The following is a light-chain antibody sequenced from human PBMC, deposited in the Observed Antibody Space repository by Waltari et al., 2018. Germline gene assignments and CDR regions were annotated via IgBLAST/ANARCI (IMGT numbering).Light chain of an antibody. J-gene: IGKJ2*01. CDR1: QNIYTW. CDR3: QQANNFPYT. V-gene: IGKV1-12*01. Sequence: DIQMTQSPSYMSASVGDRVTITCRASQNIYTWLAWYQQKPGQAPKLLMFSASSLQGGVPSRFSGSGSGTDFTLTISSLQPDDFATYDCQQANNFPYTFGQGTKVE. CDR2: SAS.